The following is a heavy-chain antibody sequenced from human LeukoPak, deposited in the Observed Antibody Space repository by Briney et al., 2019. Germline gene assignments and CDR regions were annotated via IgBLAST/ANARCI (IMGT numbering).Heavy chain of an antibody. D-gene: IGHD5-18*01. CDR2: INHSGST. V-gene: IGHV4-34*01. Sequence: SETLSLTCAVYGGSFSGYYWSWIRQPPGKGLEWIGEINHSGSTNYNPSLKSRVTISVDTFKNQFSLKLASVTAADTAVYYCARGPGYSYGSSYYYMDVWGKGTTVTVSS. CDR1: GGSFSGYY. J-gene: IGHJ6*03. CDR3: ARGPGYSYGSSYYYMDV.